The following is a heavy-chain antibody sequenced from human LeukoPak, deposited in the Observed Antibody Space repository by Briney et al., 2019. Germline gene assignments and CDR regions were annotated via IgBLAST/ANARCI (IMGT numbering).Heavy chain of an antibody. CDR3: ARSHYYDSSGSKNNWFDP. CDR1: GGSFSGYY. J-gene: IGHJ5*02. Sequence: PSETLSLTCAVYGGSFSGYYWSWLRQPPGKGLEWIGEINHSGGTNSNPSLKSRVTISVDTSKNQFSLKLSSVTAADTALYYCARSHYYDSSGSKNNWFDPWGQGTLVTVSS. CDR2: INHSGGT. D-gene: IGHD3-22*01. V-gene: IGHV4-34*01.